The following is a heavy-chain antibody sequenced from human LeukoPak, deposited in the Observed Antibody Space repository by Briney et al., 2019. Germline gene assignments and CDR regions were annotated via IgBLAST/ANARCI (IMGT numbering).Heavy chain of an antibody. J-gene: IGHJ5*02. CDR3: ARGRNDYGSGSYYQIYPFDP. D-gene: IGHD3-10*01. V-gene: IGHV3-21*01. CDR1: GFTFGDYA. Sequence: AGGSLRLSCTASGFTFGDYAMSWFRQAPGKGLEWVSSISSSSSYIYYADSVKGRFTISRDNAKNSLYLQMNSLRAEDTAVYYCARGRNDYGSGSYYQIYPFDPWGQGTLVTVSS. CDR2: ISSSSSYI.